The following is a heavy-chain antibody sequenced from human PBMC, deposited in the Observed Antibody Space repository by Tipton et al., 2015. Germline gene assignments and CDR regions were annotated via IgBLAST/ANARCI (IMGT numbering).Heavy chain of an antibody. CDR2: ISHSGST. Sequence: GLVKPSETLSLTCSVSGVSISTRSHYWGWIRQPPGKGLEWIATISHSGSTYYTPSLKSRVTISADTSKNQFSLRLSSVTAADTAVYYCACHDYDLLTRDYQTVDYWGQGTVVTVSS. CDR1: GVSISTRSHY. J-gene: IGHJ4*02. CDR3: ACHDYDLLTRDYQTVDY. V-gene: IGHV4-39*07. D-gene: IGHD3-9*01.